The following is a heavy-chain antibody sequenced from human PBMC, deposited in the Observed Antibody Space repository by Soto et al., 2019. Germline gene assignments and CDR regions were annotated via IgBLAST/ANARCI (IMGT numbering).Heavy chain of an antibody. CDR3: ARLKGCSGGSCYSHFDY. CDR2: ISYDGSNK. V-gene: IGHV3-30-3*01. J-gene: IGHJ4*02. Sequence: QVQLVESGGGVVQPGRSLRLSCAASGFTYSGFAMHWVLQAPGKGLEWVAVISYDGSNKYYADSVKGRFTISRDNSKNTLYVQMNSLRAEDTAVYYCARLKGCSGGSCYSHFDYWGQGTLVTVSS. D-gene: IGHD2-15*01. CDR1: GFTYSGFA.